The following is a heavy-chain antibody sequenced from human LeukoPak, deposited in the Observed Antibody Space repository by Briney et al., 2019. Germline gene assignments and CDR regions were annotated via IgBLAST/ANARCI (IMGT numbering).Heavy chain of an antibody. J-gene: IGHJ4*02. CDR2: ISSGGDGT. CDR1: GFNFSSYA. D-gene: IGHD6-13*01. Sequence: GGSLRLSCAASGFNFSSYAMSWVRQAPGKGLEWVSAISSGGDGTYYADSVKGRFTIPRDNSKNTLYLQMNSLRADDTAVYYCAKVPGYSSIFDYWGQGALVTVSS. V-gene: IGHV3-23*01. CDR3: AKVPGYSSIFDY.